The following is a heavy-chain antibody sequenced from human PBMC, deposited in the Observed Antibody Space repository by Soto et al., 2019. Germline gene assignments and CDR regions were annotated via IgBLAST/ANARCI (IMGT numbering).Heavy chain of an antibody. CDR2: IDDSGST. V-gene: IGHV4-61*01. CDR3: AAAPRY. CDR1: GGSISSSSCY. Sequence: SVTLCLTCTVSGGSISSSSCYWRWVRQPGGKGVEWSGYIDDSGSTNYNPSLKSRVTISVDTSKNKFSLRLTSVTAADTAVYYCAAAPRYWGQGTLVTVYS. D-gene: IGHD2-15*01. J-gene: IGHJ4*02.